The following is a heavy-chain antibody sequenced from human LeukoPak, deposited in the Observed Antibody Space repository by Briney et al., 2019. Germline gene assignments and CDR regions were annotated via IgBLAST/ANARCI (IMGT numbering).Heavy chain of an antibody. CDR3: AAAVLYCSSTSCYTAAFDI. CDR2: INPNSGGT. V-gene: IGHV1-2*02. J-gene: IGHJ3*02. CDR1: GYTFTGYY. D-gene: IGHD2-2*02. Sequence: GASVKVSCKASGYTFTGYYMHWVRQAPGQGLEWMGWINPNSGGTNYAQKFQGRVTMTRDTSISTAYMELSRLRSDDTAVYYCAAAVLYCSSTSCYTAAFDIWGQGTMVTVSS.